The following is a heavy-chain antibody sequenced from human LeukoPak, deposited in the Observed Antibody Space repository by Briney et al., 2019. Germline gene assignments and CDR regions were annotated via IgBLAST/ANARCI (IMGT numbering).Heavy chain of an antibody. V-gene: IGHV4-34*01. J-gene: IGHJ4*02. CDR1: GGSFSGYY. D-gene: IGHD3-3*01. CDR2: INHSGST. Sequence: SETLSLTCAVYGGSFSGYYWSWIRQPPGKGLEWIGEINHSGSTNYNPSLKSRVTISVDTSKNQFSLKLSSVTAADTAVYYCARRGTIFGVVINPFDYWGQGTLVTVSS. CDR3: ARRGTIFGVVINPFDY.